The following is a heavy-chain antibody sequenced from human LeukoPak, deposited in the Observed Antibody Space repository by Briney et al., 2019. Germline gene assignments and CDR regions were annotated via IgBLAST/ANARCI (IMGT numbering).Heavy chain of an antibody. D-gene: IGHD3-16*02. Sequence: GGSLRLSCAASGFTFSDYYMSRIRQAPGKGLEWVSYISSSGSTIYYADSVKGRFTISRDNAKNSLYLQMNSLRAEDTAVYYCARAEHDYVWGSYRPYYYYYYYMDVWGKGTTVTVSS. CDR2: ISSSGSTI. CDR1: GFTFSDYY. CDR3: ARAEHDYVWGSYRPYYYYYYYMDV. V-gene: IGHV3-11*04. J-gene: IGHJ6*03.